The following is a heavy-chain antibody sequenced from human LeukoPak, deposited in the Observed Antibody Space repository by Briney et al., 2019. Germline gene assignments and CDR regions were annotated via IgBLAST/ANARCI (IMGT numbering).Heavy chain of an antibody. Sequence: PSETLSLTCTVSGGSISSGSYYWSWIPQPAGKGLEWIGRIYTSGSTNYNPSLKSRVTISVDTSKNQFSLKLSSVTAADTAVYYCARDYYDPHFYYYYYMDVWGKGTTVTVSS. D-gene: IGHD3-22*01. CDR3: ARDYYDPHFYYYYYMDV. J-gene: IGHJ6*03. CDR2: IYTSGST. V-gene: IGHV4-61*02. CDR1: GGSISSGSYY.